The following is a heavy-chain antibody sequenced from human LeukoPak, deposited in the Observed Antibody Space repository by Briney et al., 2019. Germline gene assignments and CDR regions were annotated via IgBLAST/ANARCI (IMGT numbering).Heavy chain of an antibody. Sequence: PGGSLRLSCAASGFPFTSYVMSWVRQAPGKGLEWISTISGTGGSTYYADSVRGRFTISRDNSKNTLYLQIDSLRAEDTAIYYCTRDAYNFNDFDYWGQGTLVTVSS. V-gene: IGHV3-23*01. J-gene: IGHJ4*02. CDR2: ISGTGGST. D-gene: IGHD5-24*01. CDR3: TRDAYNFNDFDY. CDR1: GFPFTSYV.